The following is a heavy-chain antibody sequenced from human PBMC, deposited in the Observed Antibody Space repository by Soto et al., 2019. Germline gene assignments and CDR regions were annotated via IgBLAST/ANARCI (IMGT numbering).Heavy chain of an antibody. D-gene: IGHD3-22*01. J-gene: IGHJ4*02. CDR2: ISGGGHNT. CDR3: ARQSGSGYYTVAY. V-gene: IGHV3-23*01. Sequence: GGSLRLSCAASGFTFSSYAISWIRLSPGKGLEWVSVISGGGHNTYYTPSVKGRFTISRDDFKNTLYLQMNSLRTEDTAMYYCARQSGSGYYTVAYWGQGTLVTVSS. CDR1: GFTFSSYA.